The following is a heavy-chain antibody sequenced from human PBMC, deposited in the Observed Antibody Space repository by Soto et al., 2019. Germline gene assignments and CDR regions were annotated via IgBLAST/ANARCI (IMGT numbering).Heavy chain of an antibody. Sequence: SETLSLTCTVSGGSISSSSSYWGWIRQPPGKGLEWIGSIYYNGSTYYNPSLKSRVTISVDTSTNQFSLKLSSVTAADTAVYHFAKRGMPTRGFDHWGQGILVTVSS. CDR2: IYYNGST. CDR1: GGSISSSSSY. D-gene: IGHD1-1*01. CDR3: AKRGMPTRGFDH. J-gene: IGHJ4*02. V-gene: IGHV4-39*01.